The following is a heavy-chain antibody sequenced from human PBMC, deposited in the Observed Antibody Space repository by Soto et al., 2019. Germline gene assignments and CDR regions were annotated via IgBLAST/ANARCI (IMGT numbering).Heavy chain of an antibody. Sequence: QVQLVQSGVELREPGASVKVSCKAVRYIFTNYGVSWVRQAPGQGLEWMGWITTYNGNTEYAQKFQGRVTMTTDASTSTAYMELGSLRSDDTAIYYCARALTGYGMDVWGQGTTVTVSS. J-gene: IGHJ6*02. CDR1: RYIFTNYG. CDR3: ARALTGYGMDV. V-gene: IGHV1-18*01. CDR2: ITTYNGNT.